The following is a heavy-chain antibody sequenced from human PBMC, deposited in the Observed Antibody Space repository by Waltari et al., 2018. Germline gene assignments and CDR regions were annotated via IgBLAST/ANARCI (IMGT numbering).Heavy chain of an antibody. D-gene: IGHD3-10*01. CDR2: IDSNGNT. V-gene: IGHV3-66*01. CDR1: GFTVSSNY. J-gene: IGHJ3*02. Sequence: EVQLVESGGGLVQPGGSLRLSCAASGFTVSSNYMSWVRQAPGKGLECVSVIDSNGNTYYADSVKCRFTTSRDNSKNTLYLQMNSLRAEDTAVYYCARDATYYYGSGSSSGDAFDIWGQGTMVTVSS. CDR3: ARDATYYYGSGSSSGDAFDI.